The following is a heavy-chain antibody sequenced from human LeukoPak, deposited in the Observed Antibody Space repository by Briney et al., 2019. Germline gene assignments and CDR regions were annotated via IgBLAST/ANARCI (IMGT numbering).Heavy chain of an antibody. CDR2: ISSSSSYI. V-gene: IGHV3-21*01. CDR3: AKDLGLTFDY. Sequence: GGSLRLSCAASGFTFSSYSMNWVRQAPGKGLEWVSSISSSSSYIYYADSVKGRFTISRDNAKNSLYLQMNSLRAEDTAVYYCAKDLGLTFDYWGQGTLVTVSS. CDR1: GFTFSSYS. J-gene: IGHJ4*02. D-gene: IGHD4/OR15-4a*01.